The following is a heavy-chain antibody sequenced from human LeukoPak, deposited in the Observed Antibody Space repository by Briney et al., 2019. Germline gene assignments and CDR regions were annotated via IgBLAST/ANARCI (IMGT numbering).Heavy chain of an antibody. Sequence: SETLSLTCTVSGGSISSGDYYWSWIRQPPGKGLEWIGYICYSGSTYYNASLKSRVTISVDTSKNQFSLKLSSVTAADTAVYYCARGLRGYCGGDCYSDAFDIWGQGTMVTVSS. CDR1: GGSISSGDYY. V-gene: IGHV4-30-4*02. CDR2: ICYSGST. CDR3: ARGLRGYCGGDCYSDAFDI. D-gene: IGHD2-21*02. J-gene: IGHJ3*02.